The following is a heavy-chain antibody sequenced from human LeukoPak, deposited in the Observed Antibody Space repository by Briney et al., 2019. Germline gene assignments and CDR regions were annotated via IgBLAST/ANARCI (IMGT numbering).Heavy chain of an antibody. V-gene: IGHV4-59*08. CDR2: IYYSGST. Sequence: PSETLSLTRTVSGGSISSYYWSWIRQPPGKGLECIGYIYYSGSTNYNPSLKSRVTISVDTSKNEFSLKLGSVTAADTAVYYCARLSDSDSSGYYWGFEYWGQGSLVTVSS. J-gene: IGHJ4*02. CDR1: GGSISSYY. CDR3: ARLSDSDSSGYYWGFEY. D-gene: IGHD3-22*01.